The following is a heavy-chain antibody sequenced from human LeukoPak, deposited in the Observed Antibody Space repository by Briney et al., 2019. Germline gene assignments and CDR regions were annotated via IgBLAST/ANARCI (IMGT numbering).Heavy chain of an antibody. CDR1: GFTFSSYS. V-gene: IGHV3-48*04. CDR3: ARDPGYGGFSGAFDI. CDR2: ISGSGSPI. J-gene: IGHJ3*02. D-gene: IGHD6-13*01. Sequence: GGSLRLSCAASGFTFSSYSMNWVRQAPGKGLEWVSYISGSGSPIYYTDSVKGRFTISRDNAKNSLYLQMNSLRAEDTAVYYCARDPGYGGFSGAFDIWGQGTMVTVSS.